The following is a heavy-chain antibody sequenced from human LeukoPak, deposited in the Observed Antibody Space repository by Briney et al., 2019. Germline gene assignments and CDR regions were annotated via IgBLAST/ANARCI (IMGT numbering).Heavy chain of an antibody. Sequence: GGSLRLSCAASGFTFSSYSMNWVRQAPGKGLEWVSSISSSSSYIYYADSVKGRFTISRDNAKNSLYLQMNSLRAEDTAVYYCARDDPAPFSSSWYARAFDIWGQGTMVTVSS. CDR1: GFTFSSYS. CDR3: ARDDPAPFSSSWYARAFDI. D-gene: IGHD6-13*01. CDR2: ISSSSSYI. J-gene: IGHJ3*02. V-gene: IGHV3-21*01.